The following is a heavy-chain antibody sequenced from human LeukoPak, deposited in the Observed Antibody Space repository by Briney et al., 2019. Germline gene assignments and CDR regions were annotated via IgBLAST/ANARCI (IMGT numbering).Heavy chain of an antibody. CDR3: ARDETYYDFWSGYSPYYYYYHMDV. Sequence: GGSLRLSCAASGFTFSSYGMSWVRQAPGKGLEWVSAISGSGGSTYYADSVKGRFTISRDNSKNTLYLQMNSLRAEDTAVYYCARDETYYDFWSGYSPYYYYYHMDVWGKGTTVTVSS. D-gene: IGHD3-3*01. CDR1: GFTFSSYG. J-gene: IGHJ6*03. CDR2: ISGSGGST. V-gene: IGHV3-23*01.